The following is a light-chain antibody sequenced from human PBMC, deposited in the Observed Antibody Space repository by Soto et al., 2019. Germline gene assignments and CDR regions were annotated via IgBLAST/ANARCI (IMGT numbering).Light chain of an antibody. Sequence: EIVLTQSPATLSLSPGERATLSCRASQSVSSYLAWYQQKPGQAPRLLIYDASNRATGIPARFSGSGSGTDFTLTISSLEPEDFAVYYCHLRNNWRSTFGQGTRLEIK. CDR3: HLRNNWRST. J-gene: IGKJ5*01. CDR2: DAS. V-gene: IGKV3-11*01. CDR1: QSVSSY.